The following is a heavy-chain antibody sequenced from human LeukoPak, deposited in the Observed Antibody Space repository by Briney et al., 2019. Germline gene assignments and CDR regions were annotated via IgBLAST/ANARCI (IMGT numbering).Heavy chain of an antibody. Sequence: GGSLTLSCAASGFTFSSYAMSWVRQAPGKGLEWVSAISGSGGSTYYADSVKGRFTISRDNSKNTLYLQMNSLRAEDTAVYYCAKGPSYSGSYSRGYFDYWGQGTLVTVSS. V-gene: IGHV3-23*01. CDR3: AKGPSYSGSYSRGYFDY. D-gene: IGHD1-26*01. CDR2: ISGSGGST. J-gene: IGHJ4*02. CDR1: GFTFSSYA.